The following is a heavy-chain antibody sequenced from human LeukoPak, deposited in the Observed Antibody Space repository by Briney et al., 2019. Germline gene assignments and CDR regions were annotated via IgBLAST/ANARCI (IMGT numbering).Heavy chain of an antibody. CDR2: MNPNSGNT. J-gene: IGHJ6*03. D-gene: IGHD2-2*01. V-gene: IGHV1-8*01. CDR1: GYTFTSYD. Sequence: ASVKVSCKASGYTFTSYDINWVRQATGQGLEWMGWMNPNSGNTGYAQKFQGRVTMTRNTSISTAYMELSSLRSEDTAVNYCVRELAGYCSSTSCYDYYYYMDVWGKGTTVTVSS. CDR3: VRELAGYCSSTSCYDYYYYMDV.